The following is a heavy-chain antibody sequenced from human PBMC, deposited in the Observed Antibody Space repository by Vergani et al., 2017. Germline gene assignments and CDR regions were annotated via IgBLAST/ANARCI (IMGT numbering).Heavy chain of an antibody. CDR2: TWYDGNNK. Sequence: QVQLVESGGGVVQPGRSLRFSCAASGFPFNQYGMHWVRQAPGKGLEWVAVTWYDGNNKQYADSVKGRFTISRDNSKSTMYLQMNSLRDEDTGVYYCARDLRLLYNRFDPWGQGTLVTVSS. J-gene: IGHJ5*02. CDR1: GFPFNQYG. V-gene: IGHV3-33*01. D-gene: IGHD1-14*01. CDR3: ARDLRLLYNRFDP.